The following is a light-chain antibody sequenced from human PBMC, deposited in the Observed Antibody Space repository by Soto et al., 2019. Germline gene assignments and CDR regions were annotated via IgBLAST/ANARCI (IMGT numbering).Light chain of an antibody. J-gene: IGKJ1*01. Sequence: DIQMTQPPSSLSATVGDTVTITCRASQGITNDLAWNQLKPGQVPNLLIYAAFTLQSGAPYRFSGSGSGTDFTLTISGLQPEGVATYYCPYYYSAPWTFGRGTMVEIK. CDR2: AAF. CDR1: QGITND. V-gene: IGKV1-27*01. CDR3: PYYYSAPWT.